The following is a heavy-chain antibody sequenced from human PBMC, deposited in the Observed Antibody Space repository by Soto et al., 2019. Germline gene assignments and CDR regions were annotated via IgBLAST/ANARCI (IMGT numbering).Heavy chain of an antibody. J-gene: IGHJ4*02. CDR1: GGSISSGGYY. Sequence: PSETLSLTCAVSGGSISSGGYYLSWIRQHPGKGLEWIGYIYYSGSTYYNPSLKSRVTISVDTSKNQFSLKLSSVTAADTAVYYCARFFPNQGYCISTSCSEFDYWGQGTLVTVSS. V-gene: IGHV4-31*11. CDR3: ARFFPNQGYCISTSCSEFDY. CDR2: IYYSGST. D-gene: IGHD2-2*01.